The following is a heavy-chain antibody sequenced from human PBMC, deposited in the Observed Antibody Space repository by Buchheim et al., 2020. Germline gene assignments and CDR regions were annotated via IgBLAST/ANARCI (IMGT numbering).Heavy chain of an antibody. V-gene: IGHV1-24*01. CDR3: ATTPSPRYCSSTSCSNWFDP. Sequence: QVQLVQTGAEVKKPGASVKVSCKVSGYTLTELSMHWVRQAPGKGLEWMGGFDPEDGETIYAQKFQARVTMTEATSTDTAYMELSSLRSEDTAVYYCATTPSPRYCSSTSCSNWFDPWGQGTL. CDR2: FDPEDGET. CDR1: GYTLTELS. J-gene: IGHJ5*02. D-gene: IGHD2-2*01.